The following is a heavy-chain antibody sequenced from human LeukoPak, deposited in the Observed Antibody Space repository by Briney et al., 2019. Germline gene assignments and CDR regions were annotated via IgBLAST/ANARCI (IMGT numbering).Heavy chain of an antibody. V-gene: IGHV4-4*02. D-gene: IGHD6-13*01. CDR3: ARVSEGIAAAGDY. CDR2: IYHSGST. J-gene: IGHJ4*02. CDR1: GGSISSSNW. Sequence: SETLSLTCAVSGGSISSSNWWSWVRQPPGKGLEWIGEIYHSGSTNYNPSLKSRVTISVDKSKNQFSLKLSSVTAADTAVYYCARVSEGIAAAGDYWGPGTLVTVSS.